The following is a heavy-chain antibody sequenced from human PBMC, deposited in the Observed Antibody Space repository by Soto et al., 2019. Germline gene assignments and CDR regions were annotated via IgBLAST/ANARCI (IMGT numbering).Heavy chain of an antibody. CDR1: GFTFSSYA. V-gene: IGHV3-30-3*01. CDR2: ISYDGSNK. Sequence: QVQLVESGGGVVQPGRSLRLSCAASGFTFSSYAMHWVRQAPGKGLEWVAVISYDGSNKYYADSVKGRFTISRDNSKNTLYLQMNSLRAEDTAVYYCARAYLRDILTGYSYWGQGTLVTVSS. D-gene: IGHD3-9*01. J-gene: IGHJ4*02. CDR3: ARAYLRDILTGYSY.